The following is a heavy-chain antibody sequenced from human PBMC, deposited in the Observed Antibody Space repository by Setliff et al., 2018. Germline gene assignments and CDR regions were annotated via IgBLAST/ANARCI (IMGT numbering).Heavy chain of an antibody. CDR2: IVPTLGIA. Sequence: AAQVSSMASGGTFTSYAISWVRQAAGQGLEWMGGIVPTLGIANYAQKLQGRVTITADKSTSTAYMELSSLRSEDKAVYYCAGDGEYCSGGSCYSDIWGQGTMVTVSS. CDR1: GGTFTSYA. D-gene: IGHD2-15*01. V-gene: IGHV1-69*10. CDR3: AGDGEYCSGGSCYSDI. J-gene: IGHJ3*02.